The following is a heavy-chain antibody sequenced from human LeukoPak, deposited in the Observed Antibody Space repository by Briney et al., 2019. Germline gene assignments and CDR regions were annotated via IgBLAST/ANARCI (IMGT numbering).Heavy chain of an antibody. CDR3: ARVYSSGWDRYYYYGMDV. CDR2: ISAYNGNT. V-gene: IGHV1-18*04. CDR1: EYTFTDFY. J-gene: IGHJ6*02. D-gene: IGHD6-19*01. Sequence: ASVKVSCKASEYTFTDFYIHWVRQAPGQGLEWMGWISAYNGNTNYAQKLQGRVTMTTDTSTSTAYMELRSLRSDDTAVYYCARVYSSGWDRYYYYGMDVWGQGTTVTVSS.